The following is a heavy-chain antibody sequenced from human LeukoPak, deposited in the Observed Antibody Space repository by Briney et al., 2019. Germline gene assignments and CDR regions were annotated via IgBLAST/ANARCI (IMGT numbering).Heavy chain of an antibody. V-gene: IGHV4-30-2*01. Sequence: SQTLSLTCAVSGGSISSGGYSWSWIRQPPGKGLEWIGYIYHSGSTYYNPSLKSRVTISVDRSKNQFSLKLRSVTAADTAVYCCARDSSGYYWYFDLWGRGTLVTVSS. CDR1: GGSISSGGYS. CDR3: ARDSSGYYWYFDL. D-gene: IGHD3-22*01. CDR2: IYHSGST. J-gene: IGHJ2*01.